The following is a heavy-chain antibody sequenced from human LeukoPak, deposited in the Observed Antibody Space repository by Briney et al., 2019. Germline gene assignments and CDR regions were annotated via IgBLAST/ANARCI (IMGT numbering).Heavy chain of an antibody. D-gene: IGHD6-13*01. CDR3: ARARRLAAGYSSSWYGY. CDR2: IYHSGST. J-gene: IGHJ4*02. V-gene: IGHV4-4*02. CDR1: GFTFSNAW. Sequence: GSLRLSCAASGFTFSNAWMSWVRQPPGKGLEWIGEIYHSGSTNYNPSLKSRVTISVDKSKNQFSLKLSSVTAADTAVYYCARARRLAAGYSSSWYGYWGQGTLVTVSS.